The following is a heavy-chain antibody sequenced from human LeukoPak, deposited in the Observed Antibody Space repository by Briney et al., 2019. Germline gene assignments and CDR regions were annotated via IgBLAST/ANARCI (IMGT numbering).Heavy chain of an antibody. CDR1: GFTFSSYG. CDR2: ISYDGSNK. D-gene: IGHD3-22*01. J-gene: IGHJ6*02. Sequence: GGSLRLSCAASGFTFSSYGMHWVRQAPGKGLEWVAVISYDGSNKYYADSVKGRFTISRDNSKNTLYLQMNSLRAEDTAVYYCAKDFFAEGYYDSSGYPRFSLYYYGMDVWGQGTTVTVSS. V-gene: IGHV3-30*18. CDR3: AKDFFAEGYYDSSGYPRFSLYYYGMDV.